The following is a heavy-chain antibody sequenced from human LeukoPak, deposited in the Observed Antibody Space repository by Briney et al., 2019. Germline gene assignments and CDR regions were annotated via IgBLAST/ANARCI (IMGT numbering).Heavy chain of an antibody. CDR2: MNVNSGGT. D-gene: IGHD2-2*01. J-gene: IGHJ6*03. CDR3: ARHVGYCSSNSCYVDV. CDR1: GYTFTDYY. Sequence: ASVKVSCKSSGYTFTDYYMHWVRQAPGQGLEWMGRMNVNSGGTNYAQKFQGRVTMTRDTSISTAYIELRRLRSDDTAVYYCARHVGYCSSNSCYVDVWGKRTTVTVSS. V-gene: IGHV1-2*06.